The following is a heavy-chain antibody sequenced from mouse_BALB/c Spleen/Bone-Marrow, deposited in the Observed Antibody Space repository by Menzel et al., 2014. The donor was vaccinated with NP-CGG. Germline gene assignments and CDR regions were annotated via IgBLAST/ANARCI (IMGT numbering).Heavy chain of an antibody. CDR3: AAYYYGSSYGFAY. V-gene: IGHV14-3*02. Sequence: EVQLQQSGAEPVKPGASVKLSCTASGFNIKDTYMHWVKQRPEQGLEWIGRIDPANGNTKYDPKFQGKATITADTSSNTAYLQLSSLTSEDTAVYYCAAYYYGSSYGFAYRGQGTLVTVSA. CDR2: IDPANGNT. D-gene: IGHD1-1*01. J-gene: IGHJ3*01. CDR1: GFNIKDTY.